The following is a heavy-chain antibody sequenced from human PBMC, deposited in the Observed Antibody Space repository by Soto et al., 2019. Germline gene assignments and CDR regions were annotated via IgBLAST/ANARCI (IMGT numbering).Heavy chain of an antibody. Sequence: QMQLVQSGAEVKKPGSSVKFSCNASGGTLSSFINYPINWVRQAPGQGLAWMGGIVPNVVTVNYAQKFQGRVTITADKSTGTEYMDVSSLRSEDKDLYYCARRDTSGFLRYFDHWGQGTLVTVSS. CDR3: ARRDTSGFLRYFDH. CDR2: IVPNVVTV. J-gene: IGHJ4*02. CDR1: GGTLSSFINYP. D-gene: IGHD3-3*01. V-gene: IGHV1-69*06.